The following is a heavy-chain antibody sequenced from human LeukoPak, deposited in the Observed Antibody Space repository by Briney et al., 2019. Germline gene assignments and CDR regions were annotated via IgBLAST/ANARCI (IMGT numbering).Heavy chain of an antibody. Sequence: YTXXXXYMHWVRQAPGQGLEWMGWINPNSGGTNYAQKFQGRVTMTRDTSISTAYMELSRLRSDDTAVYYCARGTHVDYRTNDYWGQGTLVTVSS. D-gene: IGHD4-11*01. CDR3: ARGTHVDYRTNDY. CDR2: INPNSGGT. CDR1: YTXXXXY. V-gene: IGHV1-2*02. J-gene: IGHJ4*02.